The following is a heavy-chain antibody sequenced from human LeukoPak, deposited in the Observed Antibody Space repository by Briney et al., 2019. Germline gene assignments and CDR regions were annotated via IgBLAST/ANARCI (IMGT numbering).Heavy chain of an antibody. Sequence: GGSLRLSCAASGFTFSSYSMNWVRQAPGKGLEWVSSISSSSSYIYYADSVKGRFTISRDNAKNSLYLQMNSLRAEDTAVYYCARDAFGSGSYYGSVEAFDIWGQGTMVTVSS. CDR2: ISSSSSYI. D-gene: IGHD1-26*01. J-gene: IGHJ3*02. CDR1: GFTFSSYS. CDR3: ARDAFGSGSYYGSVEAFDI. V-gene: IGHV3-21*01.